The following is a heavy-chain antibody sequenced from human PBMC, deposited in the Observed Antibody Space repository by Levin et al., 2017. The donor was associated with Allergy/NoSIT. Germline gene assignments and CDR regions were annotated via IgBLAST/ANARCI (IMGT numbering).Heavy chain of an antibody. CDR2: IRSKAFGGTT. D-gene: IGHD3-3*01. V-gene: IGHV3-49*04. J-gene: IGHJ4*02. Sequence: PGGSLRLSCTGSGFPFGDYGLSWVRQAPGKGLEWVGFIRSKAFGGTTEYAASVKGRFTISRDDSKSIAYLQMDSLKTEDTAVYFCTRGTTIFGVVSVRLYFDYWGQGTLVTVSS. CDR1: GFPFGDYG. CDR3: TRGTTIFGVVSVRLYFDY.